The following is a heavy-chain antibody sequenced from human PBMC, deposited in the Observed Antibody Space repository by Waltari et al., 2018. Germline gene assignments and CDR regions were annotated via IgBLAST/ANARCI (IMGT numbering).Heavy chain of an antibody. CDR3: ASSWSQAGTYFDY. CDR1: GGSISSGGYY. Sequence: QVQLQESGPGLVKPSQTLSLTCTVSGGSISSGGYYWSWSRQHPGKGLEWIGYVYHSGNTYYNPSLKSRVTISVDRSKNQFSLKLSSVTAADTAVYYCASSWSQAGTYFDYWGQGTLVTVSS. CDR2: VYHSGNT. V-gene: IGHV4-31*03. J-gene: IGHJ4*02. D-gene: IGHD1-7*01.